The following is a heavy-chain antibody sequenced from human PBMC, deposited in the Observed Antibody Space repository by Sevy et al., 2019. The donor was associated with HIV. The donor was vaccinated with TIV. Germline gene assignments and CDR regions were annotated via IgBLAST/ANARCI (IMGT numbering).Heavy chain of an antibody. CDR2: VKTDGSGT. CDR1: GFTFSKSW. CDR3: VRDSGSYSLFDY. J-gene: IGHJ4*02. D-gene: IGHD3-10*01. Sequence: GGSLRLSCTASGFTFSKSWMHWVRQVPGKGLQWVSRVKTDGSGTIYADSVKGGFIISRDIAKNTVYLQMNRLRAEDTAVFFWVRDSGSYSLFDYWGQGTLVTVSS. V-gene: IGHV3-74*01.